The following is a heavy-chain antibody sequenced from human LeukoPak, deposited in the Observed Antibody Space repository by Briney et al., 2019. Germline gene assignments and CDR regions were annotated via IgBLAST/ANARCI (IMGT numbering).Heavy chain of an antibody. CDR1: GGSFNDYY. Sequence: SETLSLTCAVYGGSFNDYYWSWIRQPPGKGLEWIGDINHRGSANYNPSLKSRVSMSVDTSKNQFSLRLSSVTAADTAVYYCARKNITMIKGTLFDYWGQGILVTVSS. D-gene: IGHD3-22*01. V-gene: IGHV4-34*01. CDR2: INHRGSA. J-gene: IGHJ4*02. CDR3: ARKNITMIKGTLFDY.